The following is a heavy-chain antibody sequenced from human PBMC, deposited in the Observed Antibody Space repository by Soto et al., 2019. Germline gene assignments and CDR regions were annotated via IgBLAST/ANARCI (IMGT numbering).Heavy chain of an antibody. Sequence: GASVKVSCKASGGTFSSYTISWVRQAPGQGLEWVGRIIPILGIANYAQKFQGRVTITADKSTSTAYMELSSLRSEDTAVYYCARKVGYYYDSSGFGQTFYYYGMDVWGQGTTVTVS. CDR1: GGTFSSYT. D-gene: IGHD3-22*01. CDR2: IIPILGIA. V-gene: IGHV1-69*02. CDR3: ARKVGYYYDSSGFGQTFYYYGMDV. J-gene: IGHJ6*02.